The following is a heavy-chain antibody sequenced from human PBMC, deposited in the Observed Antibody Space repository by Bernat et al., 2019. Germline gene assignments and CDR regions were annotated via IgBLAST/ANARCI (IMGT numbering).Heavy chain of an antibody. D-gene: IGHD5-12*01. V-gene: IGHV3-23*01. Sequence: EVQLLESGGGLVQPGGSLRLSCAASGFTFSSYAMSWVRQAPGKGLEWVSAISGSGGSTYYADSVKGRFTISRDNSKNTLYLQMNSLRAEDTAVYYCARYSGYEQIFDYWGQGTLVTVSS. CDR3: ARYSGYEQIFDY. CDR1: GFTFSSYA. J-gene: IGHJ4*02. CDR2: ISGSGGST.